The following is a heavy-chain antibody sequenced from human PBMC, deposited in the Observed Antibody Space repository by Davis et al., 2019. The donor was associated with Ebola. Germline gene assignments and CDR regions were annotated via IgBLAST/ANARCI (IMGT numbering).Heavy chain of an antibody. CDR2: ISSLGDRT. Sequence: GESLKISCAASGFIFNNYAMHWVRQPPGKGLEYVSAISSLGDRTYYVDSVKGRFNISRDNSNNMLYLQMGSLKPDDMAVYYCARATGSSSPFRIFLDHWGQGTLVTVSS. CDR3: ARATGSSSPFRIFLDH. J-gene: IGHJ4*02. D-gene: IGHD6-6*01. CDR1: GFIFNNYA. V-gene: IGHV3-64*02.